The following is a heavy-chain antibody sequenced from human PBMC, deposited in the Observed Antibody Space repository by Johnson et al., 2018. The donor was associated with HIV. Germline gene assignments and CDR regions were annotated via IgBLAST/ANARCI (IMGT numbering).Heavy chain of an antibody. J-gene: IGHJ3*02. D-gene: IGHD1-26*01. V-gene: IGHV3-9*01. CDR1: GFTFDDYA. Sequence: VQLVESGGGLVQPGRSLRLSCAASGFTFDDYAMHWVRQAPGKGLEWVSGISWNSGSIGYADSVQGRLTISRDNAKNSLYLHMNSLRAENPSGAFDIWGQGTMVTVSS. CDR3: I. CDR2: ISWNSGSI.